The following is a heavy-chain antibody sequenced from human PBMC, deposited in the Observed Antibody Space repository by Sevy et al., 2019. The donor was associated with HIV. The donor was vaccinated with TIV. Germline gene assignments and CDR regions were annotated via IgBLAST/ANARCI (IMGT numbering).Heavy chain of an antibody. V-gene: IGHV3-73*01. J-gene: IGHJ4*02. CDR1: GFTFSGSA. D-gene: IGHD2-15*01. Sequence: GGSLRLSCAASGFTFSGSATHWVRQASGKGLEWVGRIRSKANSYATAYAASVKGRFTISRDDSKNTAYLQMNSLKTEDTAVYYCTRHANGSIDYWGQGTLVTVSS. CDR3: TRHANGSIDY. CDR2: IRSKANSYAT.